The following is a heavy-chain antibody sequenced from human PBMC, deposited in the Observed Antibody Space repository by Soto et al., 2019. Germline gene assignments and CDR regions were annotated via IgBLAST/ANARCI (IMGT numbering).Heavy chain of an antibody. CDR1: GGSFNNYC. CDR3: ARGDYGQYDAYNWFDP. Sequence: QVRLQQWGAGLVRPSETLSLTCAVYGGSFNNYCWSWIRQPPGKGLEWIGEVCPGGRTNYSPTLKRDGRIAVEGSTNQFSLRLTSVTVADTAVYYCARGDYGQYDAYNWFDPWGQGNLVIVAS. CDR2: VCPGGRT. J-gene: IGHJ5*02. D-gene: IGHD3-10*01. V-gene: IGHV4-34*02.